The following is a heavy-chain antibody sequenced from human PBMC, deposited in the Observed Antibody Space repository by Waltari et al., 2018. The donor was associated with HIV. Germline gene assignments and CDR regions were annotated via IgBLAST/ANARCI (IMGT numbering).Heavy chain of an antibody. V-gene: IGHV3-66*01. CDR3: ASIAYCGGDCYPRGMDV. CDR2: IYSGGST. CDR1: GFTVSSNY. Sequence: EVQLVESGGGLVQPGGSLRLSCAASGFTVSSNYMSWVRQAPGKGVGWVSVIYSGGSTYYADSVKGRFTISRDNSKNTLYLQMNSRRAEDTAVYYCASIAYCGGDCYPRGMDVWGQGTTVTVSS. J-gene: IGHJ6*02. D-gene: IGHD2-21*02.